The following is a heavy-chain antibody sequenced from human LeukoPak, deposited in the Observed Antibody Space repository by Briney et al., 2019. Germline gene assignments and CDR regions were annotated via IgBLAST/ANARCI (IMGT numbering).Heavy chain of an antibody. D-gene: IGHD1-26*01. CDR1: GGSISSSSYY. V-gene: IGHV4-39*01. Sequence: SETLSLTCTVSGGSISSSSYYWRWIRQPPGKGLEWIGSIYYSGSTYYNPSLKSRVTISVDTSKNQFSLKLSSVTAEDTDVYYCARISGSYILYYYYYYMDVWGKGTTVTVSS. J-gene: IGHJ6*03. CDR3: ARISGSYILYYYYYYMDV. CDR2: IYYSGST.